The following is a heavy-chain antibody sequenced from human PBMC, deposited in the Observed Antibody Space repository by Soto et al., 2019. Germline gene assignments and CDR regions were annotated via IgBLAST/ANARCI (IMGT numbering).Heavy chain of an antibody. CDR3: AKDGGPVYCNSPGCSAKHFDY. CDR1: GFSFRNYA. CDR2: ISYDGDNE. V-gene: IGHV3-30*18. Sequence: QVQLVESGGGVVQPGRSLRLSCAASGFSFRNYAMHWVRQAPGKRLEWLAIISYDGDNEYYADSVRGRFTISRDNSKNTLYLQSNNLRHEYTAVYYCAKDGGPVYCNSPGCSAKHFDYWGQGTLVTVSS. D-gene: IGHD2-2*01. J-gene: IGHJ4*02.